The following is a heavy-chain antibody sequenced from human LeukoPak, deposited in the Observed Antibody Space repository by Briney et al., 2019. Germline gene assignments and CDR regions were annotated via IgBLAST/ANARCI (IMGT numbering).Heavy chain of an antibody. V-gene: IGHV3-21*01. J-gene: IGHJ6*03. D-gene: IGHD1-26*01. CDR1: GFTFDDYV. CDR2: ITSSGSYI. Sequence: GGSLRLFCAASGFTFDDYVMSWVRQAPGKGLEWVSSITSSGSYIYYADSVKGRFTISRDNAENPLYVQMNSLRVEDTAVYYCARDPYSGSYGGYYHYYMDVWGKGTTVTVSS. CDR3: ARDPYSGSYGGYYHYYMDV.